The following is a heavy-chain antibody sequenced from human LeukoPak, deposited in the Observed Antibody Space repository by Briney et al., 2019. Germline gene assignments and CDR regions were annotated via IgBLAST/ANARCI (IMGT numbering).Heavy chain of an antibody. CDR1: GFTFSSHG. CDR2: IIPSGHTT. Sequence: GGSLRLSCAASGFTFSSHGMNWVRQAPGKGLEWVSGIIPSGHTTYYADSVRGRFTISRDNSKNTLYLQMNSLRAEDTAVYYCAKAMAAADHYYYYYYMDVWGKGTTVTVSS. V-gene: IGHV3-23*01. J-gene: IGHJ6*03. CDR3: AKAMAAADHYYYYYYMDV. D-gene: IGHD3-10*01.